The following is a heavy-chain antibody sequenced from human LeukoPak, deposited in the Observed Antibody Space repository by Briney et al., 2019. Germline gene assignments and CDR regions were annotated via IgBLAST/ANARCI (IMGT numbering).Heavy chain of an antibody. V-gene: IGHV1-46*01. Sequence: GASVKVSCKASGYTFTSYYMHWVRQAPGQGLEWMGRINPSGGSTSYAQKFQGRVTMTRDMSTSTVYMELSSLRSEDTAVYYCARALIGNSYGSNVVYWGQGTLVTVSS. CDR2: INPSGGST. CDR3: ARALIGNSYGSNVVY. J-gene: IGHJ4*02. CDR1: GYTFTSYY. D-gene: IGHD5-18*01.